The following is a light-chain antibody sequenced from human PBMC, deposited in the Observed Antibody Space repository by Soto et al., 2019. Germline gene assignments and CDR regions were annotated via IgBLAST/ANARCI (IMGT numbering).Light chain of an antibody. CDR1: SSNIGAGYD. Sequence: QLVLTQPPSVSGAPGQRVTISCTGSSSNIGAGYDVHWYQQLPGTAPKLLIYGNSNRPSGVPDRFSGSNSGTSASLAITGLQAEDEADYYCQSYDSSLSGRFYVFGTGTKLTVL. CDR3: QSYDSSLSGRFYV. CDR2: GNS. J-gene: IGLJ1*01. V-gene: IGLV1-40*01.